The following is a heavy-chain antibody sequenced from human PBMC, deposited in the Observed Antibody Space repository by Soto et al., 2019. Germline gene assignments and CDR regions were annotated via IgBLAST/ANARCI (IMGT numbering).Heavy chain of an antibody. V-gene: IGHV4-59*01. D-gene: IGHD4-17*01. Sequence: GKGLEWIGYIYYSGSTNYNPSLKSRVTISVDTSKNQFSLKLSSVTAADTAVYYWAREDDYGHHLDYWGQGPLVT. J-gene: IGHJ4*02. CDR3: AREDDYGHHLDY. CDR2: IYYSGST.